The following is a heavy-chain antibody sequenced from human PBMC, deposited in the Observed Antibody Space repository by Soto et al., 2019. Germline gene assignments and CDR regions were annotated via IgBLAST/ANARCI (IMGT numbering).Heavy chain of an antibody. J-gene: IGHJ6*02. V-gene: IGHV1-18*01. CDR1: GYTFTSYG. Sequence: ASVKVSCKASGYTFTSYGFSWVRQAPGQGLEWMGWISASNGNTNYAQKLQGRVTMTTDTSTGTAYMELRSLRSDDTDTYYCARGQIRYSPVGACSQVFRYFAMDVGGQGATVTVS. D-gene: IGHD3-9*01. CDR2: ISASNGNT. CDR3: ARGQIRYSPVGACSQVFRYFAMDV.